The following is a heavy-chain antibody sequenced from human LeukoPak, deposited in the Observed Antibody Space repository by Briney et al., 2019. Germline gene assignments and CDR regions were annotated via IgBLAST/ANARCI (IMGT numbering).Heavy chain of an antibody. CDR3: ARSLRYFDYYYYGMDV. J-gene: IGHJ6*02. D-gene: IGHD3-9*01. Sequence: PGGSLRLSCAASGFTFSSYSMNWVRQAPGKGLEWVSSISSSSSYIYYADSVKGRFTISRDNAKNSLYLQMNSLRAEDTAVYYCARSLRYFDYYYYGMDVWGQGTTVTVSS. V-gene: IGHV3-21*01. CDR2: ISSSSSYI. CDR1: GFTFSSYS.